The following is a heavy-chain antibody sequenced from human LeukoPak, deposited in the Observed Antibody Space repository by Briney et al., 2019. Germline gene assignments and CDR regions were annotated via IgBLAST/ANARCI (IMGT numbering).Heavy chain of an antibody. V-gene: IGHV3-23*01. Sequence: PGGSLRLSCAASGFTFSSYAMSWVRQAPGKGLEWVSAISGSGGSTYYADSVKGRFTISRGNSKNTLYLQMNSLRAEDTAVYYCAKDETIFGVGSFDYWGQGTLVTVSS. CDR2: ISGSGGST. CDR3: AKDETIFGVGSFDY. D-gene: IGHD3-3*01. CDR1: GFTFSSYA. J-gene: IGHJ4*02.